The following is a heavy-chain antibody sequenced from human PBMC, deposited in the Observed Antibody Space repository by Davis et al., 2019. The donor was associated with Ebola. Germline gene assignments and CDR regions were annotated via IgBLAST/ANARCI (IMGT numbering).Heavy chain of an antibody. D-gene: IGHD3/OR15-3a*01. J-gene: IGHJ6*02. Sequence: GESLKISCAASGFTFSDYYMSWIRQAPGKGLEWVSYISSSSSYTNYADSVKGRSTISRDNAKNSLYLQMNSLRAEDTAVYYCARDNGLNTIPDWYYGMDVWGQGTTVTVSS. CDR1: GFTFSDYY. V-gene: IGHV3-11*06. CDR3: ARDNGLNTIPDWYYGMDV. CDR2: ISSSSSYT.